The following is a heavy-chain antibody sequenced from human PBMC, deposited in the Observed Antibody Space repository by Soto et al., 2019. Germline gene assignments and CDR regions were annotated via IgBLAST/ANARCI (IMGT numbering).Heavy chain of an antibody. V-gene: IGHV4-59*01. CDR1: GGSISSYY. CDR3: ARRNYGDYVNNWYFDL. D-gene: IGHD4-17*01. Sequence: QVQLQESGPGLVKPSETLSLTCTVSGGSISSYYWSWIRQPPGKGLEWIGYIYYSGSTNYNPSLKSRVTISVDTSKNQFSLKLSSVTAADTAVYYCARRNYGDYVNNWYFDLWGRGTLVTVSS. J-gene: IGHJ2*01. CDR2: IYYSGST.